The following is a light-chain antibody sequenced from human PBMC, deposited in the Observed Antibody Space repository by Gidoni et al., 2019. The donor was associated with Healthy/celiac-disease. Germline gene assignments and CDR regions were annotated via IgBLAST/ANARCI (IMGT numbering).Light chain of an antibody. CDR3: QQRSNWPPVT. CDR1: QSVSSY. Sequence: EIVLTPSPATLSLSPGERATLSCRASQSVSSYLAWYQQKPGQAPRPLIYDASNRATGIPARFSGSGSGTDFTLTISSLEPEDFAVYYCQQRSNWPPVTFGGGTKVEIK. CDR2: DAS. V-gene: IGKV3-11*01. J-gene: IGKJ4*01.